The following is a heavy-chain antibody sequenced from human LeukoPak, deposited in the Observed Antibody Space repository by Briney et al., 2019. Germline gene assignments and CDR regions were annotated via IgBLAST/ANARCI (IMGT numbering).Heavy chain of an antibody. CDR3: AATIQLWLNGWFDP. Sequence: GTLSLTCAVSGGSISSSNWWSWVRQPPGKGLEWIGEIYHSGSTNYNPSLKSRVTISVDKSKDQFSLKLSSVTAADTAVYYCAATIQLWLNGWFDPWGQGTLVTVSS. CDR1: GGSISSSNW. J-gene: IGHJ5*02. D-gene: IGHD5-18*01. CDR2: IYHSGST. V-gene: IGHV4-4*02.